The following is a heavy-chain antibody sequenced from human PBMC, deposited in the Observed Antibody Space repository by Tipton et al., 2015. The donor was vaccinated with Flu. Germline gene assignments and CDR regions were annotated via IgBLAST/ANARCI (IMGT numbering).Heavy chain of an antibody. V-gene: IGHV3-23*01. CDR2: VSGGGRTT. Sequence: SLRLSCAASGFTFSIYAMSWVRQAPGKGLEWVSAVSGGGRTTYFADSVKGRFTISRDNIKNTSYLQMNSLRAEDTAVYYCAKVIPELVAGLDYWGQGTLVTVSS. CDR3: AKVIPELVAGLDY. CDR1: GFTFSIYA. D-gene: IGHD6-19*01. J-gene: IGHJ4*02.